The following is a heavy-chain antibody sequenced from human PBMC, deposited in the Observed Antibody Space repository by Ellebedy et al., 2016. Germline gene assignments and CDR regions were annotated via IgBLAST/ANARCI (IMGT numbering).Heavy chain of an antibody. CDR1: GFTFSNYN. CDR2: ITTAGETI. D-gene: IGHD3-16*01. CDR3: ARDTFNWADY. J-gene: IGHJ4*02. V-gene: IGHV3-48*02. Sequence: GESLKISXAASGFTFSNYNMNWVRQAPGKGLEWVSYITTAGETIHYTDSVKGRFTISRDNSKNTLYLQMNSLRDEDTAIYYCARDTFNWADYWGQGTLVTVSS.